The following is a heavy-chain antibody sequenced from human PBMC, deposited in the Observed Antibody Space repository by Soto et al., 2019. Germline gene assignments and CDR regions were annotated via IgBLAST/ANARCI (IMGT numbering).Heavy chain of an antibody. J-gene: IGHJ4*02. CDR3: TRAPRNWGFDF. V-gene: IGHV1-8*01. CDR1: GYTFTNYD. CDR2: MNPHSGDT. Sequence: ASVKVSCKASGYTFTNYDINWVRQTAGQGLEWLGWMNPHSGDTGCAQTFQGRVTMTRNTAISTACMELSSLTLEDTAIYSCTRAPRNWGFDFWGQGTPVTVSS. D-gene: IGHD7-27*01.